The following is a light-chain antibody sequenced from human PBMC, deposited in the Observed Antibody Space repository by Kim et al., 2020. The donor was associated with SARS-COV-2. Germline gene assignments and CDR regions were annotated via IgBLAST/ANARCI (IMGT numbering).Light chain of an antibody. CDR1: QDISNY. CDR3: QQYDNFIT. V-gene: IGKV1-33*01. CDR2: DAS. J-gene: IGKJ4*01. Sequence: LSSSVGDRVTITCQASQDISNYLNWYQQKPVKAPKLLIYDASYLETGVPSRFSGSGSGTDFTFTISSLQPEDIATYYCQQYDNFITFGGGTKVEI.